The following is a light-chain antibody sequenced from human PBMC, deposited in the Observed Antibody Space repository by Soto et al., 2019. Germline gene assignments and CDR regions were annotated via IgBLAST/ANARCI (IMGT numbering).Light chain of an antibody. Sequence: LTQPASVSWSPGQSITISCTGTSSDVGLYDYVSWYQQHPGKAPQLMIYAVSNRPSGVSNRFSASKSGNTASLFISGLQAEDEADYYCGSYTRDXSYVVGSGTKVXV. CDR3: GSYTRDXSYV. V-gene: IGLV2-14*01. CDR1: SSDVGLYDY. J-gene: IGLJ1*01. CDR2: AVS.